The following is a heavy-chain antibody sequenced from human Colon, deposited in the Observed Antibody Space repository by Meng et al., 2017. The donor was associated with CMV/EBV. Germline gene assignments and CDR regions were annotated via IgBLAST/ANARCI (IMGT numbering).Heavy chain of an antibody. CDR1: GLTLSNYG. Sequence: GGSLRLACAASGLTLSNYGMSWVRQAPGKGLEWVAVISGKGGSTYYADSVGGRFTISRDISQNTLDLRMNSLRPEDTAVYYCVRGLGELSLEGYRVDGMDVWGQGTTVTVSS. J-gene: IGHJ6*02. CDR2: ISGKGGST. CDR3: VRGLGELSLEGYRVDGMDV. D-gene: IGHD3-16*02. V-gene: IGHV3-23*01.